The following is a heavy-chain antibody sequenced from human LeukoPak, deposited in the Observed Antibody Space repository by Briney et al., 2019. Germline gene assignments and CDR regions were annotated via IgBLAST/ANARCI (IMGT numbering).Heavy chain of an antibody. CDR3: ARDTYSSSWYNYPLDY. Sequence: GASVKVSCKASGYTFTGYYMHWVRQAPGQGLEWMGWINPNGGGTNYAQKFQGRVTMTRDTSISTAYMELSRLRSDDTAVYYCARDTYSSSWYNYPLDYWGQGTLVTVSS. CDR2: INPNGGGT. J-gene: IGHJ4*02. CDR1: GYTFTGYY. D-gene: IGHD6-13*01. V-gene: IGHV1-2*02.